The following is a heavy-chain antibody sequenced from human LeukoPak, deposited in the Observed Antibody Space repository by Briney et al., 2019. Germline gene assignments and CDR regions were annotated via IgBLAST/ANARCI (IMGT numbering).Heavy chain of an antibody. J-gene: IGHJ3*02. CDR2: IYDSGRT. Sequence: SQTLSLTCTVSGASISSGDYYWTWIRQPPGKGLEWIGYIYDSGRTDFNPSLKSRVTISVDRSKNQFSLKLSSVTAADTAVYYCARADSSFDAFDIWGQGTMVTVSS. CDR1: GASISSGDYY. CDR3: ARADSSFDAFDI. D-gene: IGHD6-13*01. V-gene: IGHV4-30-2*01.